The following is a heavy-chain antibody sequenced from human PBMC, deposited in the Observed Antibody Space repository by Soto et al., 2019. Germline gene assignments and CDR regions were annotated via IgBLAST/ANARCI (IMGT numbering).Heavy chain of an antibody. D-gene: IGHD2-21*01. CDR3: AREGPGGIVSPRARNCVDP. V-gene: IGHV1-2*02. CDR1: GYSFTGHY. Sequence: QVQLVQSGAEVKKPGASVKVSCKTSGYSFTGHYIHWVRLAPGQGLEWMGWISPYTGATNYAQKFQYRVLMTRETSSSITAMELTSLTPNDTAVYYCAREGPGGIVSPRARNCVDPWGPGTLVNVSS. J-gene: IGHJ5*02. CDR2: ISPYTGAT.